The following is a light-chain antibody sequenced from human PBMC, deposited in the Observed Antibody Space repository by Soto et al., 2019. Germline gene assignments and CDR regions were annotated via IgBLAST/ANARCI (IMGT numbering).Light chain of an antibody. J-gene: IGKJ5*01. CDR2: GAS. CDR1: QSLSNNIY. CDR3: QQRSTWPT. Sequence: EIFLAQSPCTLSLSPVEIANLSCRDSQSLSNNIYLAWYQQKPGQAPRLLIYGASSRATGIPNRFSGSGSGTDFTLTISSLEPEDFALYYCQQRSTWPTFGQGTRLEIK. V-gene: IGKV3D-20*02.